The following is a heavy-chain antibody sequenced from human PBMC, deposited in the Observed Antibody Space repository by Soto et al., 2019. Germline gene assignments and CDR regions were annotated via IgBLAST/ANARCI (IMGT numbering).Heavy chain of an antibody. Sequence: EVQLVESGGGLVQPGGSLRLSCAASGFTVSSNYMSWVRQAPGKGLEWVSAIYSGGSTYYADSVKGRFTISRDNSKNTLYLQMNSLRAEDTAVYYCARHCSGGSCYRGGDYYYYYMDVWGNVTTVTVSS. CDR3: ARHCSGGSCYRGGDYYYYYMDV. D-gene: IGHD2-15*01. CDR2: IYSGGST. CDR1: GFTVSSNY. V-gene: IGHV3-66*04. J-gene: IGHJ6*03.